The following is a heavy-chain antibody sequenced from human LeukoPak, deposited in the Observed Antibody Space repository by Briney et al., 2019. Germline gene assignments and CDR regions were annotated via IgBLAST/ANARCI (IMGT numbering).Heavy chain of an antibody. CDR1: GGSISSSNW. J-gene: IGHJ6*02. CDR2: IYHSGST. D-gene: IGHD6-25*01. Sequence: SETLSLTCAVSGGSISSSNWWSWVRQPPGKGLEWIGEIYHSGSTNYNPSLKSRVTISVDTSKNQFSLKLSSVTAADTAVYYCARDRGLYYYYGMDVWGQGTTVTVSS. CDR3: ARDRGLYYYYGMDV. V-gene: IGHV4-4*02.